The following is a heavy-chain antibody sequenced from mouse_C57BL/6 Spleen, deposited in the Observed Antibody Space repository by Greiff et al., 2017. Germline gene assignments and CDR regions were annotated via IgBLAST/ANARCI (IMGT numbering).Heavy chain of an antibody. J-gene: IGHJ2*01. CDR3: AGIYPYYFDY. D-gene: IGHD2-1*01. CDR1: GYTFTSYW. CDR2: INPNNGGT. V-gene: IGHV1-22*01. Sequence: VQLKQPGAELVKPGASVKLSCKASGYTFTSYWMQWVKQRPGQGLEWIGYINPNNGGTSYNQKFKGKATLTVNKSSSTAYMELRSLTSEGSAVYYCAGIYPYYFDYWGQGTTLTVSS.